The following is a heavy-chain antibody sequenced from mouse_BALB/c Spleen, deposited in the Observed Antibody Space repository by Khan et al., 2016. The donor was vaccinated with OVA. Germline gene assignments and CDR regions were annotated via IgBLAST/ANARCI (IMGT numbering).Heavy chain of an antibody. Sequence: EVQLQESGPGLVKPSQSLYLTCTVTGYSITSDYAWNWIRQFPGNKLEWMGYISSTGSTSYNQSLKSRISITRDTSKNQFFLHLNSVTTEDTSTYYCARSLYYSDSYAMDYWGQGTSVTVSS. J-gene: IGHJ4*01. CDR3: ARSLYYSDSYAMDY. CDR2: ISSTGST. CDR1: GYSITSDYA. D-gene: IGHD2-13*01. V-gene: IGHV3-2*02.